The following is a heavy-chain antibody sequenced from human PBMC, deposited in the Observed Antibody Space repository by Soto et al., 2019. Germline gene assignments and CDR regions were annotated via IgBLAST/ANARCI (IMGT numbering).Heavy chain of an antibody. CDR1: GGSVSSGSYY. CDR3: ARIRYYGSGSYYTDYYYYGMDV. V-gene: IGHV4-61*01. Sequence: QVQLQESGPGLVKPSETLSLTCTVSGGSVSSGSYYWSWIRQPPGKGLEWIGYIYYSGSTNYNPYLKSRVTISVDTSKNQCSLKLISVTAADTAVYYCARIRYYGSGSYYTDYYYYGMDVWGQGTTVTVSS. D-gene: IGHD3-10*01. CDR2: IYYSGST. J-gene: IGHJ6*02.